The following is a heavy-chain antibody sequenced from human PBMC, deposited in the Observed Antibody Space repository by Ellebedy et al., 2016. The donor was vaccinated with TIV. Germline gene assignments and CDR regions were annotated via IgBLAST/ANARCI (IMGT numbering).Heavy chain of an antibody. CDR1: GFTFSSYA. V-gene: IGHV3-23*01. Sequence: PGGSLRLSCAASGFTFSSYAMSWVRQAPGKGLEWVSAISASGGRTYYADSVKGRFTISRDNSKNTLYLQMNSLRAEDTAIYYCAKDGRDAYSSRAYYFDYWGQGTLVTVSS. J-gene: IGHJ4*02. CDR3: AKDGRDAYSSRAYYFDY. D-gene: IGHD5-24*01. CDR2: ISASGGRT.